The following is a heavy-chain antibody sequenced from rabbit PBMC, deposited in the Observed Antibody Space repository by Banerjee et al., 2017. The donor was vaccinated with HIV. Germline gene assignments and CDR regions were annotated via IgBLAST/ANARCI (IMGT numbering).Heavy chain of an antibody. V-gene: IGHV1S45*01. CDR3: ARDLSSSGWSDFAL. D-gene: IGHD4-1*01. CDR2: IYAANSGST. Sequence: QEQLVESGGGLVQPEGSLTLTCTASGFSFSSSYYMCWVRQAPGKGLEWIGCIYAANSGSTYYASWVNGRFSISRSTSLNTVTLQMTSLTAADTATYFCARDLSSSGWSDFALWGQGALVTVS. CDR1: GFSFSSSYY. J-gene: IGHJ4*01.